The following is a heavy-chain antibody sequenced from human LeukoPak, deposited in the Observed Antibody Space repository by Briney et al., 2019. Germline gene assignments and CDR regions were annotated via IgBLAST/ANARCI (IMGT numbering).Heavy chain of an antibody. Sequence: GGSLRLSXVASGFTFRSYYINWVGQAPGKGLVWVSRIDNDGSDTIYADSVKGRFAVSSDNAKNTLYLQMNSLRAEDTAVYYCARGGYSHAFDIWGQGTVVTVSS. V-gene: IGHV3-74*01. CDR2: IDNDGSDT. CDR1: GFTFRSYY. D-gene: IGHD3-22*01. J-gene: IGHJ3*02. CDR3: ARGGYSHAFDI.